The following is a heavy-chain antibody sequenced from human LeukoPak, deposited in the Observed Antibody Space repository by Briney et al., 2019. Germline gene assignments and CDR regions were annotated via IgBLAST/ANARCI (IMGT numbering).Heavy chain of an antibody. V-gene: IGHV1-2*02. CDR3: ARVKYRAAGDKQY. CDR1: GYTFTDSY. Sequence: GASVKVSCKASGYTFTDSYIHWVRQAPGQGLEWMGWINPDSGGTNYAQKFQGRVTMTRDTSITTVYMELSRLRSDDTAVYYCARVKYRAAGDKQYWGLGTLVTVSS. CDR2: INPDSGGT. J-gene: IGHJ4*02. D-gene: IGHD6-13*01.